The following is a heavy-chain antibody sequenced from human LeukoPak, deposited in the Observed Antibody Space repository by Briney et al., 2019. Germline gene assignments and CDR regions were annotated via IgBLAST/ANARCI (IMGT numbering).Heavy chain of an antibody. CDR1: GGTFSSYA. CDR3: AREPLSRGILDY. J-gene: IGHJ4*02. D-gene: IGHD5-24*01. Sequence: GASVKVSCKASGGTFSSYAISWVRQAPGQGLEWMGGIIPIFGTANYAQKFQGRVTITTDESTSTAYMELSSLRSEDTAVYYCAREPLSRGILDYWGQGTLVTVSS. V-gene: IGHV1-69*05. CDR2: IIPIFGTA.